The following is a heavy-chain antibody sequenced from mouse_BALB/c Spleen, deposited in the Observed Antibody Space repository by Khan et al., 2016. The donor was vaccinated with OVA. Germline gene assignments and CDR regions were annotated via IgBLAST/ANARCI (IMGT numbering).Heavy chain of an antibody. CDR2: INTYTGEP. J-gene: IGHJ4*01. D-gene: IGHD2-10*01. CDR1: GYTFTNFG. Sequence: QIQLVQSGPELKKPGETVKISCKASGYTFTNFGMNWVKQAPGKGLKWMGWINTYTGEPTYADDFKGRFAFSLETSANTAYLPISNLKNEDTATYFCARPPYFSYVMVYWGQGTSVTVSS. CDR3: ARPPYFSYVMVY. V-gene: IGHV9-3-1*01.